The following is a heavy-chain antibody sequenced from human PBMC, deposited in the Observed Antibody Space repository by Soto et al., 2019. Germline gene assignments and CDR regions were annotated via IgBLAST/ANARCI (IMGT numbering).Heavy chain of an antibody. CDR3: AKDFDSDETSHGPNDH. D-gene: IGHD3-22*01. Sequence: EVHLLESGGGLVQPGESLRLSCVASGFSFSSYGMSWVRQAPGKGLEWASIISGSGDAKYYADSVKGRFTISRDNSKNTMYLQMDSLRAEDTAVYYCAKDFDSDETSHGPNDHWGQGTLVTVSS. V-gene: IGHV3-23*01. CDR1: GFSFSSYG. CDR2: ISGSGDAK. J-gene: IGHJ4*02.